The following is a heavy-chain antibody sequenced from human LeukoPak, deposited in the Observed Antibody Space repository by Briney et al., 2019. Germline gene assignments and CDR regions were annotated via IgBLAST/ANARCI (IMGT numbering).Heavy chain of an antibody. CDR3: ARDVTASLYYFDC. CDR2: INPNNGGT. CDR1: GYTFTSYD. D-gene: IGHD1-20*01. V-gene: IGHV1-2*02. Sequence: ASVKVSCKASGYTFTSYDINWVRQATGQGLEWMGWINPNNGGTNFAQKFQGRVTMIRDTSISTVYMELSSLRSDDTAVYYCARDVTASLYYFDCWGQGTLVTVSS. J-gene: IGHJ4*02.